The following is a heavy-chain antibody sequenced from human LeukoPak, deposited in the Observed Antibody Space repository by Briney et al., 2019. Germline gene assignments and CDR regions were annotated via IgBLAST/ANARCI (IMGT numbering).Heavy chain of an antibody. CDR3: ARAGFYYDSSGYSKLNWFDP. CDR2: IYYSGST. CDR1: GGSISSGGYY. J-gene: IGHJ5*02. Sequence: SETLSLTCTVSGGSISSGGYYWSWIRQHPGKGLEWIGYIYYSGSTYYNPSLKSRVTLSVDTSKNQFSLKLSSVTAADTAVYYCARAGFYYDSSGYSKLNWFDPWGQGTLATVSS. D-gene: IGHD3-22*01. V-gene: IGHV4-31*03.